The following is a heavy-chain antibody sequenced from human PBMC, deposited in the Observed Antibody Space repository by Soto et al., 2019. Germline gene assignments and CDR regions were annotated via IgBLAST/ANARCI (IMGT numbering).Heavy chain of an antibody. Sequence: PSETLSLTCTVSGGSISSYYWSWIRQPPGKGLEWIGYIYYSGSTNYNPSLKSRVTISVDTSKNQFSLKLSSVTAADTAVYYCARDFWSGLHNWFDPWGQGTLVTVSS. D-gene: IGHD3-3*01. J-gene: IGHJ5*02. CDR2: IYYSGST. V-gene: IGHV4-59*01. CDR3: ARDFWSGLHNWFDP. CDR1: GGSISSYY.